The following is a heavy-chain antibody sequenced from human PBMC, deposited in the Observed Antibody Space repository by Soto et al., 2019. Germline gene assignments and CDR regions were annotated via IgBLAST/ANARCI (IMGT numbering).Heavy chain of an antibody. V-gene: IGHV4-59*01. Sequence: LSLTCTVSGDSIKHYYWSWIRQPPGKRLEWIGYIYYTGSTTYNPSLESRVTMSVDTSKNQFSLKLSSVNAADTAVYYCAKYRRTEEEGFTLDSWGRGTLVTVSA. CDR3: AKYRRTEEEGFTLDS. CDR1: GDSIKHYY. J-gene: IGHJ4*02. CDR2: IYYTGST. D-gene: IGHD2-2*01.